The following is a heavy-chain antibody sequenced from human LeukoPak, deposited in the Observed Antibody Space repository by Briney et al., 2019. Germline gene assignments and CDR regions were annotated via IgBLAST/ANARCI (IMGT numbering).Heavy chain of an antibody. J-gene: IGHJ4*02. CDR3: ANPRLY. CDR2: IRYDGGDK. Sequence: GGSLRLSCAASGFTFDNYVMHWVRQAPGKGLEWVASIRYDGGDKYYVDSVKGRFTISRDNSKNTLYLQMSSLRAEDTAVYYCANPRLYWGQGTLVTVSS. CDR1: GFTFDNYV. V-gene: IGHV3-30*02.